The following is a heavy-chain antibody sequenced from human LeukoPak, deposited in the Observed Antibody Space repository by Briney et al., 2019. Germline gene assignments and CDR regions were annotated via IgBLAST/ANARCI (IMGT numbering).Heavy chain of an antibody. D-gene: IGHD3-22*01. V-gene: IGHV1-2*02. CDR3: ARGRLYYDSSGYYLTNSIDY. CDR2: INPNSGGT. Sequence: ASVKVSCKASGYTFTGYYMHWVRQAPGQGLEWMGWINPNSGGTNYAQKFQGGVTMTRDTSISTAYMELSRLRSDDTAVYYCARGRLYYDSSGYYLTNSIDYWGQGTLVTVSS. CDR1: GYTFTGYY. J-gene: IGHJ4*02.